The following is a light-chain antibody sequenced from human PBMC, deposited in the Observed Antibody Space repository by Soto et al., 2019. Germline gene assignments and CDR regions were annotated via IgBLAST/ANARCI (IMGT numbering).Light chain of an antibody. CDR1: QTIDSY. CDR3: QQSYSMFTWT. Sequence: DIQMTQSPSSLSASVGDRVTITCRASQTIDSYLNWYQQKPGKAPKLLIYAASSLQSGVPSRFSAIGSGTDFTLTISSLQPEDFATYYCQQSYSMFTWTFGQGTKVEI. V-gene: IGKV1-39*01. CDR2: AAS. J-gene: IGKJ1*01.